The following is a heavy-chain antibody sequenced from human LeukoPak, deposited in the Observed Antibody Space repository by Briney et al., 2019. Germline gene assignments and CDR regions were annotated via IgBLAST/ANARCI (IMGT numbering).Heavy chain of an antibody. J-gene: IGHJ3*02. V-gene: IGHV3-11*04. CDR2: ISSSGSTI. CDR3: AREVGTPQAFDI. D-gene: IGHD1-26*01. Sequence: GGSLRLSCAASGFTLSDYYMSWIRRAPGKGLEWVSYISSSGSTIYYADSVRGRFTISRDNAKNSLYLQMNSLKAEDTAIYYCAREVGTPQAFDIWGQGTMVTVSS. CDR1: GFTLSDYY.